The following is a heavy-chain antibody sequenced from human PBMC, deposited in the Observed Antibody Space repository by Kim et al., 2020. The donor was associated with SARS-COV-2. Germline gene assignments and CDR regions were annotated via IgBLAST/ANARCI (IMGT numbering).Heavy chain of an antibody. J-gene: IGHJ4*02. CDR1: GFTFSSYA. V-gene: IGHV3-23*01. CDR2: LSGSGGTT. CDR3: AKDLQYCSGGTCHSVSTQDFDH. D-gene: IGHD2-15*01. Sequence: GGSLRLSCAGSGFTFSSYAMSWVRQAPGKGLEWVSALSGSGGTTYYADSVKGRFTISRDNSKYTLYLQMNSLRAEDTAVYYCAKDLQYCSGGTCHSVSTQDFDHWGQGTLVTVSS.